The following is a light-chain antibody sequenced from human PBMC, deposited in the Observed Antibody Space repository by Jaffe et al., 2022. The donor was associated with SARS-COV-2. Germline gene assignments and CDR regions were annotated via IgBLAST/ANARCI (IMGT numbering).Light chain of an antibody. CDR3: QQYAGSPGT. CDR1: QSVSTY. J-gene: IGKJ1*01. Sequence: EIVLTQSPGTLSLSPGERATLSCRASQSVSTYLAWYQQKPGQAPRLFLYGASTRFTGVPDRFTGSGSGTDFTLTISRLEPEDFAVYFCQQYAGSPGTFGQGTKVENK. CDR2: GAS. V-gene: IGKV3-20*01.